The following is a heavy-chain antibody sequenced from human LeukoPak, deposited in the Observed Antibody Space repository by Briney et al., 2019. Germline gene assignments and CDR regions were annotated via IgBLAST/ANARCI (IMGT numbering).Heavy chain of an antibody. J-gene: IGHJ6*02. V-gene: IGHV4-31*03. CDR1: GDSISTGGYY. CDR2: IYYSGST. Sequence: PSETLSLTCTVSGDSISTGGYYWAWIRQHRERGLEWIGYIYYSGSTHYNPSLQSRVTISVDTSKNQFSLNLNSVTAADTAVYYCARVIVVVPIGVYHYYAMDAWGQGTTVTVSS. D-gene: IGHD2-2*01. CDR3: ARVIVVVPIGVYHYYAMDA.